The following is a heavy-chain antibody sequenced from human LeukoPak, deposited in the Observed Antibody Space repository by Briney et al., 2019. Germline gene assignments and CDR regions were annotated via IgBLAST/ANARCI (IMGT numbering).Heavy chain of an antibody. Sequence: GGSLRLSCAASGFSFSSYEMNWVRQAPGKGLEWVSYVDSSGSTTHYADSVKGRFTISRDNSKNTLYLQMNSLRAEDTAVYYCAKDPQYYYEDWFDPWGQGTLVTVSS. D-gene: IGHD3-22*01. CDR1: GFSFSSYE. V-gene: IGHV3-23*01. J-gene: IGHJ5*02. CDR3: AKDPQYYYEDWFDP. CDR2: VDSSGSTT.